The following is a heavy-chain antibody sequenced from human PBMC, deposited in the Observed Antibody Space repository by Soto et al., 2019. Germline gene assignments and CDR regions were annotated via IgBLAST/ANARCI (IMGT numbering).Heavy chain of an antibody. Sequence: GGSLRLSCAASGFTFSSYAMSWVRQAPGKGLEWVSAISGSGGSTYYADSVKGRFTISRDNSKNTLYLQMNSLRAEDTAVYYCAKDHPSYDYALNWFDPWGQGTLVTVSS. J-gene: IGHJ5*02. CDR1: GFTFSSYA. V-gene: IGHV3-23*01. CDR3: AKDHPSYDYALNWFDP. CDR2: ISGSGGST. D-gene: IGHD3-16*01.